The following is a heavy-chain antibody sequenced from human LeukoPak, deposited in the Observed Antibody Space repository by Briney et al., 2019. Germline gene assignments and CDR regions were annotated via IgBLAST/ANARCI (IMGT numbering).Heavy chain of an antibody. V-gene: IGHV3-7*02. CDR3: ASGAFGDYDFGFGY. J-gene: IGHJ4*02. D-gene: IGHD5-12*01. CDR1: VLTFSSYC. CDR2: IKQDGSAK. Sequence: GGSLRLSCAASVLTFSSYCRSWVRQAPEKGLEWVANIKQDGSAKYYVDSVKGRFTISRDNPKNLLYLQMNSVKAGVTACSYVASGAFGDYDFGFGYWGQGTLVTVSS.